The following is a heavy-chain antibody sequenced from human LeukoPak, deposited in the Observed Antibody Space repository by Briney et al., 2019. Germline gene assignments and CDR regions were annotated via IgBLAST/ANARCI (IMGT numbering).Heavy chain of an antibody. Sequence: PGGSLRLSCAASGFTFSSYGMHWVRQAPGKGLEWVAFIRYDGSNKYYADSVKGRFAISRDNSKNTLYLQMNSLRAEDTAVYYCAKDRRYFDWSYYFDYWGQGTLVTVSS. V-gene: IGHV3-30*02. J-gene: IGHJ4*02. CDR2: IRYDGSNK. D-gene: IGHD3-9*01. CDR3: AKDRRYFDWSYYFDY. CDR1: GFTFSSYG.